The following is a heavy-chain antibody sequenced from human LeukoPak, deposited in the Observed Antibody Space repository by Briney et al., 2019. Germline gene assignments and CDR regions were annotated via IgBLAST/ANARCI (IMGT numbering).Heavy chain of an antibody. V-gene: IGHV1-18*01. CDR1: GYTFTSYG. Sequence: ASVKVSCKASGYTFTSYGISWVRQAPGQGLEWMGWISAYNGNTNYAQKLQGRVTMTTDTSTSTAYMELRSLRSDDTAVYYCAGDRVYAIVSDYWGQGTLVTVSS. CDR3: AGDRVYAIVSDY. D-gene: IGHD2-8*01. J-gene: IGHJ4*02. CDR2: ISAYNGNT.